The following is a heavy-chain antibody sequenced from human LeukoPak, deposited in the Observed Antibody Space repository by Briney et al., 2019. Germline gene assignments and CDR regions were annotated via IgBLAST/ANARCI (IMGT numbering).Heavy chain of an antibody. CDR2: INAGNGNT. CDR1: GYTFTSYA. V-gene: IGHV1-3*01. CDR3: ARGGAWELHGYFDY. Sequence: GASVKVSCKASGYTFTSYAMHWVRQAPGQRLEWMGWINAGNGNTKYSQKFQGRVTITRDTSASTAYMELSSLRSEDTAVYYCARGGAWELHGYFDYWGQGTLVTVSS. D-gene: IGHD1-26*01. J-gene: IGHJ4*02.